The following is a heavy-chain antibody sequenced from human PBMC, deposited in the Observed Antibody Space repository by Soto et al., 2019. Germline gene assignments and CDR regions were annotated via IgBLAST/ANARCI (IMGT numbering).Heavy chain of an antibody. CDR3: VRDRPGSQYYFDY. D-gene: IGHD3-10*01. V-gene: IGHV3-74*01. J-gene: IGHJ4*02. CDR1: GFIFSSDW. Sequence: EVQLVESGGGLAQPGGSLRLSCAASGFIFSSDWMHWVRQAPGKGLVWVSRINTDGSATTYADSVKGRFTISRDNAKNMVYLQMHSLTAEDTAVYYCVRDRPGSQYYFDYWGQGNMVTVSS. CDR2: INTDGSAT.